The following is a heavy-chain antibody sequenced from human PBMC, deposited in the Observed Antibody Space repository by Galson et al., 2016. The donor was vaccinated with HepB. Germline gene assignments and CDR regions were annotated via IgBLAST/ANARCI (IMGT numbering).Heavy chain of an antibody. CDR3: ARGRDPTQFGMDV. J-gene: IGHJ6*02. CDR2: IIPMFGTA. V-gene: IGHV1-69*13. CDR1: GGTFISYA. Sequence: SVKVSCKASGGTFISYAFSWVRQAPGQGLEWMGGIIPMFGTANYAQKFQGRVTITADDSTSTAYMEVSRLRSDDTAVYYCARGRDPTQFGMDVWGQGTTVTVSS. D-gene: IGHD5-24*01.